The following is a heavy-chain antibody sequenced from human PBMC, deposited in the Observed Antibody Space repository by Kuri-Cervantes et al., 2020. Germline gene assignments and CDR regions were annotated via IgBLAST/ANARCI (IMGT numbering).Heavy chain of an antibody. CDR3: AKDRDSGSYYEGSGYFQH. D-gene: IGHD1-26*01. CDR1: RFNFRSYG. Sequence: GGSLRLSCAASRFNFRSYGMHWVRQAPGKGLEWVAVIWYDGSNKYYTDSVKGRFTISRDNSKNTLYLQMNSLRAEDTAVYYCAKDRDSGSYYEGSGYFQHWGQGTLVTVSS. V-gene: IGHV3-33*06. CDR2: IWYDGSNK. J-gene: IGHJ1*01.